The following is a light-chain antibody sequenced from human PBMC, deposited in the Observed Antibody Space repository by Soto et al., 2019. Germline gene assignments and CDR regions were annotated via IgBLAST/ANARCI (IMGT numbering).Light chain of an antibody. Sequence: EIVLTQSPGTLSLSPGERATLSCRASQSVSSSYLAWYQQKPGQAPRLLIYGASSRATGIPDRFSGSGSGTDFTLTISRVEPADLAVYYCQQYGSSPCTFGQGTKVEIK. V-gene: IGKV3-20*01. J-gene: IGKJ1*01. CDR3: QQYGSSPCT. CDR2: GAS. CDR1: QSVSSSY.